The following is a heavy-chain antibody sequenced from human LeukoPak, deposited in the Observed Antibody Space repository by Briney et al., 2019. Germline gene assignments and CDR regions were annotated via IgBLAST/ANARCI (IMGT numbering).Heavy chain of an antibody. CDR3: AREGQWGYYDSSGYYYLAY. CDR2: IIPIFGTA. J-gene: IGHJ4*02. CDR1: GGTFSSYA. D-gene: IGHD3-22*01. V-gene: IGHV1-69*05. Sequence: ASVKVSCKASGGTFSSYAISWVRQAPGQGLEWMGRIIPIFGTANYAQKFQGRVTITTDESTSTAYMELRSLRSDNTAVYYCAREGQWGYYDSSGYYYLAYWGQGTLVTVSS.